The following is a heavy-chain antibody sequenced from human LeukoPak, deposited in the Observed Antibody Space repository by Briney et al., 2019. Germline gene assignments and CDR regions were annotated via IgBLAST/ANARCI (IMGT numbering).Heavy chain of an antibody. V-gene: IGHV4-30-2*01. J-gene: IGHJ4*02. CDR1: GGSISSGGYS. D-gene: IGHD6-19*01. Sequence: SETLSLTCAVSGGSISSGGYSWSWIRQPPGKGLEWIGYIYHSGSTYYNPSLKSRVTISVDRSKNQFSLKLSSVTAADTAVYYCAREGRQYSSGQRGVFDYWGQGTLVTVSS. CDR2: IYHSGST. CDR3: AREGRQYSSGQRGVFDY.